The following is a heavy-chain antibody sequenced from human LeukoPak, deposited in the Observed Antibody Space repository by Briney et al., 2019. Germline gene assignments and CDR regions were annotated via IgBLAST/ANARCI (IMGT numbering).Heavy chain of an antibody. CDR3: ARDGYSYGLPDY. CDR1: GFTVSSNY. V-gene: IGHV3-53*01. J-gene: IGHJ4*02. CDR2: IYSGGST. Sequence: GGSLRLSCAASGFTVSSNYMSWVRQAPGKGLEWVSVIYSGGSTYYADSVKGRFTISRDNSKNTLYLQVNSLRAEDTAVYYCARDGYSYGLPDYWGQGTLVTVSS. D-gene: IGHD5-18*01.